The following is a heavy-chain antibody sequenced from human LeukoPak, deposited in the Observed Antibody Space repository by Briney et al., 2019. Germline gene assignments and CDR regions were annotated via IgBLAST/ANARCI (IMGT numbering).Heavy chain of an antibody. CDR2: LSGSGDTT. V-gene: IGHV3-23*01. CDR1: GFTFSNYA. J-gene: IGHJ4*02. Sequence: GGSLRLSCAASGFTFSNYAMSWVRQAPGKGLEWVSSLSGSGDTTYYADSVKGRFTISRDNYKNTLYLQMNSLRVEDTAVYYCAKVLSFRSLDWVLYVDHWGQGTLVTVSA. D-gene: IGHD3/OR15-3a*01. CDR3: AKVLSFRSLDWVLYVDH.